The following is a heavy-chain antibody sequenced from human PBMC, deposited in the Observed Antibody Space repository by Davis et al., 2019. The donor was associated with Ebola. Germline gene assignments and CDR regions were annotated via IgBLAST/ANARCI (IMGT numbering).Heavy chain of an antibody. CDR1: GYSFKYFW. V-gene: IGHV5-51*01. CDR3: ARHSVLGLYNWFDP. J-gene: IGHJ5*02. D-gene: IGHD5/OR15-5a*01. CDR2: IYPGDSDT. Sequence: GGSLRLSCKAFGYSFKYFWIGWVRQMPGKGLEWMGIIYPGDSDTRYSPSFQGQVTISADKSISTAYLQWSSLKASDTAMYYCARHSVLGLYNWFDPWGQGTLVTVSS.